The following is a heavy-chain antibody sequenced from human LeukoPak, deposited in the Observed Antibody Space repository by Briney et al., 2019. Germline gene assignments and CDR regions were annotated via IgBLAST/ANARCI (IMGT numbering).Heavy chain of an antibody. CDR2: IHQDENQN. D-gene: IGHD2-15*01. V-gene: IGHV3-7*04. CDR1: GFNFSSYW. Sequence: GGSLRLSCVASGFNFSSYWMTWVRQAPGKGLEWVAYIHQDENQNYYVDSVKGRFTISRDNAKNSLYLQMNSLRVDDTAVYYCAGGWWYFDRWGQGTLVTVSS. CDR3: AGGWWYFDR. J-gene: IGHJ4*02.